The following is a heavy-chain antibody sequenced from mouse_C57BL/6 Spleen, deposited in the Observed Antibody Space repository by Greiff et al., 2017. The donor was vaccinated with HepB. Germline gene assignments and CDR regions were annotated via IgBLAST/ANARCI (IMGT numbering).Heavy chain of an antibody. CDR1: GYTFTSYW. CDR3: ARGYGSSSWFAY. J-gene: IGHJ3*01. CDR2: IHPNSGST. D-gene: IGHD1-1*01. V-gene: IGHV1-64*01. Sequence: QVQLQQPGAELVKPGASVKLSCKASGYTFTSYWMHWVKQRPGQRLEWIGMIHPNSGSTNYNEKFKSKATLTVDKSSSTAYMQLSSLTSEDSAVYYCARGYGSSSWFAYWGQGTLVTVSA.